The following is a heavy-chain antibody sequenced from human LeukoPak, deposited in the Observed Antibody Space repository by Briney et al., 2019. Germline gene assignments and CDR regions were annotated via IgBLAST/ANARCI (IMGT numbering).Heavy chain of an antibody. Sequence: PSETLSLTCAVYGGSFSGYYWSWIRQPPGKGLEWIGSIYYSGSTYYNPSLKSRVTISVDTSKNQFSLKLSSVTAADTAVYYCARAGQQLARYNWFDPWGQGTLVTVSS. V-gene: IGHV4-34*01. CDR1: GGSFSGYY. CDR2: IYYSGST. D-gene: IGHD6-13*01. J-gene: IGHJ5*02. CDR3: ARAGQQLARYNWFDP.